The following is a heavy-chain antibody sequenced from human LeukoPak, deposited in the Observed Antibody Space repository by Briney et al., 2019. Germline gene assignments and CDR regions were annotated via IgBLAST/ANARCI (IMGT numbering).Heavy chain of an antibody. CDR1: GFTFSDYY. CDR3: ARDPHFALAAAGTGWFDP. CDR2: ISSSGSTI. V-gene: IGHV3-11*04. D-gene: IGHD6-13*01. J-gene: IGHJ5*02. Sequence: GGSLRLSCAASGFTFSDYYMSWIRQAPGKGLEWVSYISSSGSTIYYADSVKGRFTISRDNAKNSLYLQMNSLRAEDTAVYYCARDPHFALAAAGTGWFDPWGQGTLVTVSS.